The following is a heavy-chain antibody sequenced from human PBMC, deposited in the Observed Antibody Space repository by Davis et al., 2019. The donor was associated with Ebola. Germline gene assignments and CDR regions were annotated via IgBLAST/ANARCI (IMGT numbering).Heavy chain of an antibody. CDR2: ISWNSGSI. CDR3: AKSGGGYSSGWYDY. D-gene: IGHD6-19*01. V-gene: IGHV3-9*01. Sequence: SLKISCTASGFTFDDYAMHWVRQAPGKGLEWVSGISWNSGSIGYADSVKGRFTISRDNAKNSLYLQMNSLRAEDTALYYCAKSGGGYSSGWYDYWGQGTLVTVSS. CDR1: GFTFDDYA. J-gene: IGHJ4*02.